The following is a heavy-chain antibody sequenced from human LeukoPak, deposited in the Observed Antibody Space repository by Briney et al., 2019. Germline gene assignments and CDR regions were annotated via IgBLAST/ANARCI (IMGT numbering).Heavy chain of an antibody. D-gene: IGHD3-22*01. J-gene: IGHJ1*01. CDR3: ARDVLSSNYYYDV. Sequence: SETLSLTCTVSGYFISSGSYWSWIRRPPGKGLEWIGSIDHSGSTFYNPSLKSRLTMSVDTPTNQFSLTLTAVTAADTAVYYCARDVLSSNYYYDVWGQGTLVTVSS. CDR1: GYFISSGSY. V-gene: IGHV4-38-2*02. CDR2: IDHSGST.